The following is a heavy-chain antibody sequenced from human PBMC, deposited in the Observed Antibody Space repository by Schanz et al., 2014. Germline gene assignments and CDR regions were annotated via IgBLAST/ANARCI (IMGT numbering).Heavy chain of an antibody. CDR1: GFSLDIFA. CDR3: AKDRSWDYDSSGYFDY. Sequence: VHLLESGGGLVEPGGSLRLSCATSGFSLDIFAVSWVRQAPGKGLEWVAVISYDGSFKNYADSVRGRFTISRDNSKNSLYLQMNSLRAEDTAVYYCAKDRSWDYDSSGYFDYCGQGTLVNVSS. V-gene: IGHV3-33*03. J-gene: IGHJ4*02. D-gene: IGHD3-22*01. CDR2: ISYDGSFK.